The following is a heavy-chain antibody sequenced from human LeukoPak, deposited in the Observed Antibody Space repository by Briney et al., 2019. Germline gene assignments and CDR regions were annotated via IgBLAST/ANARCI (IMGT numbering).Heavy chain of an antibody. CDR3: ARVGGIVVVTADY. D-gene: IGHD2-21*02. CDR1: GFTFSGYW. Sequence: GGSLRLSCAASGFTFSGYWMSWVRQAPGKGLEWVANIKQDGSEKYYVDSVKGRFTISRDNAKNSLYLQMNSLRAEDTAVYYCARVGGIVVVTADYWGQGTLVTVSS. J-gene: IGHJ4*02. V-gene: IGHV3-7*01. CDR2: IKQDGSEK.